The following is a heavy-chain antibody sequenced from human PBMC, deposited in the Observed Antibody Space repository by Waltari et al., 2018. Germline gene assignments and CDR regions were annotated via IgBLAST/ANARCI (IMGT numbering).Heavy chain of an antibody. CDR2: IYYIGST. D-gene: IGHD3-22*01. CDR1: GGSISSSSSY. CDR3: ARDRDYYDSSGYYLVPPNWFDP. V-gene: IGHV4-39*07. Sequence: QLQLQESGPGLVKPSETLSLTCTVSGGSISSSSSYWGWTRQPPGQGLEWIVSIYYIGSTYYNPSLKSRVTISVDTSKTQFSLKLSSVTAADTAVYYCARDRDYYDSSGYYLVPPNWFDPWGQGTLVTVSS. J-gene: IGHJ5*02.